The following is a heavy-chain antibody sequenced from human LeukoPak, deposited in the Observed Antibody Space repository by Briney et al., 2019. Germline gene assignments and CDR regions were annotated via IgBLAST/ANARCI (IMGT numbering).Heavy chain of an antibody. Sequence: SETLSLTCAVYGGSFSGYYWSWIRQPPGKGLEWIGEINHSGSTNYNPSFKSRVTISVDTSKNQFSLKLSSVTAADTAVYYCASFFGGTAGFNWGQGTLVTVSS. D-gene: IGHD1-1*01. CDR3: ASFFGGTAGFN. CDR1: GGSFSGYY. CDR2: INHSGST. J-gene: IGHJ4*02. V-gene: IGHV4-34*01.